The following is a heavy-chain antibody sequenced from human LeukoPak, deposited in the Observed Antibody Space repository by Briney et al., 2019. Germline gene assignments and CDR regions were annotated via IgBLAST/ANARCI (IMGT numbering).Heavy chain of an antibody. CDR2: IIPIFGTA. CDR1: GGTFSSYA. Sequence: SVKVSCKASGGTFSSYAISWVRQAPGQGLEWMGGIIPIFGTANYAQKFQGRVTITADESTSTAYMELSSLRSEDTAVYYCARDVVDYGDYGDYWGQGTLVTVSS. J-gene: IGHJ4*02. V-gene: IGHV1-69*13. D-gene: IGHD4-17*01. CDR3: ARDVVDYGDYGDY.